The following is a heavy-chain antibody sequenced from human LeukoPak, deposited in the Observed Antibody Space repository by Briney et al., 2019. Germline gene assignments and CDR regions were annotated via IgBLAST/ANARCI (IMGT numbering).Heavy chain of an antibody. J-gene: IGHJ4*02. V-gene: IGHV4-38-2*01. Sequence: SETLSLTCGGSGYSISSDHFWGWIRQPPGKGLEWIGTISHRGSSDYNPSLKSRVTISLNTSKNQFSLNLTSVRAADTAVYYCARGRDSSGWYVVFDYWGQGALVTVSS. CDR1: GYSISSDHF. CDR2: ISHRGSS. D-gene: IGHD6-13*01. CDR3: ARGRDSSGWYVVFDY.